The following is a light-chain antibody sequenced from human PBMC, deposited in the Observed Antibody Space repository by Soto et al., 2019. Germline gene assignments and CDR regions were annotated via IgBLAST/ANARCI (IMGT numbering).Light chain of an antibody. Sequence: QSALTQPRSVSGSPGRSVTISCTGTSSDVGGYDYVSWYQQHPGKAPKLMIYDVNKRPSGVPDRFSGSKSGNTASLTISGLQAEDEADYYCCSYAGSYTFVFGTGTKLTVL. CDR1: SSDVGGYDY. CDR3: CSYAGSYTFV. CDR2: DVN. J-gene: IGLJ1*01. V-gene: IGLV2-11*01.